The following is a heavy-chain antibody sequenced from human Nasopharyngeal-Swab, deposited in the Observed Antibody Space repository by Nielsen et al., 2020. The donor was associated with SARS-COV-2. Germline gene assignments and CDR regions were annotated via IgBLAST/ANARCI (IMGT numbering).Heavy chain of an antibody. Sequence: SVKVSCKASGYTFTGYYMHWVRQAPGQGLEWMGGIIPIFGTANYAQKFQGRVTITADESTSTAYMELSSLRSEDTAVYYCARGVRGVIIPAYWGQGTLVTVSS. CDR1: GYTFTGYY. J-gene: IGHJ4*02. V-gene: IGHV1-69*13. CDR2: IIPIFGTA. D-gene: IGHD3-10*01. CDR3: ARGVRGVIIPAY.